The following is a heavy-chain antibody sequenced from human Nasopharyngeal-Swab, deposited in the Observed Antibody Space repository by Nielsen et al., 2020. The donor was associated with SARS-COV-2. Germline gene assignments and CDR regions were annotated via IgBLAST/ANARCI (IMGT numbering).Heavy chain of an antibody. Sequence: GESLKISCAASGFTFSSYDMHWVRQATGKGLEWVSAIGTAGDTYYPGSVKGRFTISRENAKNSLYLQMNSLRAGDTAVYYCARAGPSYYYGMDAWGQGTTVTVSS. CDR2: IGTAGDT. V-gene: IGHV3-13*01. CDR1: GFTFSSYD. CDR3: ARAGPSYYYGMDA. J-gene: IGHJ6*02.